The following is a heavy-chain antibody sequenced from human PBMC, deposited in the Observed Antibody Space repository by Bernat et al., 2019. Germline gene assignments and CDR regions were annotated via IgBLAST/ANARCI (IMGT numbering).Heavy chain of an antibody. D-gene: IGHD3-22*01. CDR3: ASSVYDSSGYYDY. V-gene: IGHV1-69*02. CDR1: GGTFSSYT. J-gene: IGHJ4*02. CDR2: IIPILGIA. Sequence: QVQLVQSGAEVKKPGSSVKVSCKASGGTFSSYTISWVRQAPGQGLEWMGRIIPILGIANYAQKFQGRVTITADKSTSTACMELSSLRSEDTAVYYCASSVYDSSGYYDYWGQGTLVTVSS.